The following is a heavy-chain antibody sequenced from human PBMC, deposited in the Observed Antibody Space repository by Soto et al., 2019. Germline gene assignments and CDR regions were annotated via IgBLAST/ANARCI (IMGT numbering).Heavy chain of an antibody. D-gene: IGHD6-13*01. Sequence: SETLSLTCIVSGGSINGYYWSWIRQPPGKGLEWIGYIYYSGSTYYNPSLKSRVTISVDTSKNQFSLKLSSVTAADTAVYYCARARATIAAAAIFDCWGQGTLVTVSS. V-gene: IGHV4-59*12. CDR3: ARARATIAAAAIFDC. J-gene: IGHJ4*02. CDR2: IYYSGST. CDR1: GGSINGYY.